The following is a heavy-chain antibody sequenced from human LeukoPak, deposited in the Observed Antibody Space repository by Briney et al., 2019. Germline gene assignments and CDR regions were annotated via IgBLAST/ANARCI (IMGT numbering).Heavy chain of an antibody. V-gene: IGHV4-30-4*08. Sequence: SETLSLTCAVYGGSFSGYYWSWIRQPPGKGLEWIGNIYYSGTTYYNPSLKSRVTISVDASKNQFSLKLTSVTAADTAVYYCARVGGDDAYYFDYWGQGTLVTVSS. D-gene: IGHD3-16*01. CDR2: IYYSGTT. CDR1: GGSFSGYY. CDR3: ARVGGDDAYYFDY. J-gene: IGHJ4*02.